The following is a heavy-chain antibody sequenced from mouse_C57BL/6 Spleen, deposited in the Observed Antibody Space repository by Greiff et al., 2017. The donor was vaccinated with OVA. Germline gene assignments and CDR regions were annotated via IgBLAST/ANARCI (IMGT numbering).Heavy chain of an antibody. CDR1: GFTFSDYY. CDR2: INYDGSST. J-gene: IGHJ1*03. V-gene: IGHV5-16*01. Sequence: DVKLVESEGGLVQPGSSMKLSCTASGFTFSDYYMAWVRQVPEKGLEWVANINYDGSSTYYLDSLKSRFIISRDNAKNILYLQMSSLKSEDTATYYCARDDGNWYFDVWGTGTTVTVSS. D-gene: IGHD2-3*01. CDR3: ARDDGNWYFDV.